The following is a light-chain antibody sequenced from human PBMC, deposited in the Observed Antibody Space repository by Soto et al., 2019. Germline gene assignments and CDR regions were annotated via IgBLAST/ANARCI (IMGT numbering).Light chain of an antibody. V-gene: IGKV1-39*01. CDR1: QNINDY. Sequence: DIQMTQSPSSVSASVGDIITISCRASQNINDYLNWYQQKPGKAPKLLIYAASSLHIGVPARFSVTGSGTDFTLTISSLQPEDFAAYYCQQTYSPPFTFGPGTTVDL. CDR2: AAS. CDR3: QQTYSPPFT. J-gene: IGKJ3*01.